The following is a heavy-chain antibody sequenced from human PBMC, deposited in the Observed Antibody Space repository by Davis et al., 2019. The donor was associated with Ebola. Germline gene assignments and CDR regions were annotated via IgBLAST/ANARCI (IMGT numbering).Heavy chain of an antibody. CDR2: IYHSGST. J-gene: IGHJ6*02. Sequence: SETLSLTCAVSGDSISSNYWWSWVRQPPGKGLEWIGEIYHSGSTSYNPSLKSRVTMSVDKSNNQFSLRLSSVTAADTAVYYCARGGIVVLLHYYYGMDVWGQGTTVTVSS. CDR1: GDSISSNYW. CDR3: ARGGIVVLLHYYYGMDV. D-gene: IGHD2-2*01. V-gene: IGHV4-4*02.